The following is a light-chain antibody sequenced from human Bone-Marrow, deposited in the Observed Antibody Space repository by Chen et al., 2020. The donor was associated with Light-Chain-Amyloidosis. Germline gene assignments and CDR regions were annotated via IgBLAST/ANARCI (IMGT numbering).Light chain of an antibody. CDR2: RDT. J-gene: IGLJ2*01. V-gene: IGLV3-25*03. Sequence: SYELTQPPSVSVSTGQAARITCSGDDLPTKYAYWYQQKPGQAPVLVIHRDTERPSGISERFSGSSSWTTATLTISGVQAEDEADYHCQSADSSGTYEVIFGGGTKLTVL. CDR3: QSADSSGTYEVI. CDR1: DLPTKY.